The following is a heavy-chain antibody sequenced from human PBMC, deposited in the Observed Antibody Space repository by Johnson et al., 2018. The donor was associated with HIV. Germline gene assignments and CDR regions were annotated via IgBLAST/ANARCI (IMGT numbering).Heavy chain of an antibody. CDR3: ARDGGGGALDI. V-gene: IGHV3-11*04. CDR1: GFSFSDYY. D-gene: IGHD3-16*01. J-gene: IGHJ3*02. CDR2: ISRSGSTI. Sequence: QEQLVESGGGLVQPGGSLRLSCAASGFSFSDYYMNWIRQAPGKGLEWVSYISRSGSTIYYADSVKGRFTISRENAKNSLYLQMNSLRAEDTAVYYCARDGGGGALDIWGQGTMVTVSS.